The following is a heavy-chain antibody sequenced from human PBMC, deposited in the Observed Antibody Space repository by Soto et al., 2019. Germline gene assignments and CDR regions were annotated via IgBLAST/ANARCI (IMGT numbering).Heavy chain of an antibody. CDR3: TSDVSRDSSARGWFDP. J-gene: IGHJ5*02. Sequence: LRLSCPAPAFTFRSFTMNCVRQARGKVLEWVSTISSNSAYIYYKDALSGLSTISRDNAKNSLHLQMNSLRAEDTAVYYCTSDVSRDSSARGWFDPWGPGTLVTVSS. CDR1: AFTFRSFT. CDR2: ISSNSAYI. V-gene: IGHV3-21*01. D-gene: IGHD6-13*01.